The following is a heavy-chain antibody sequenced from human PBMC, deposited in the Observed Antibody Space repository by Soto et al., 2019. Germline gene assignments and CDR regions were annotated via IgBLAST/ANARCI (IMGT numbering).Heavy chain of an antibody. D-gene: IGHD4-17*01. CDR1: GFSFSDYT. CDR2: VSSSGVSK. CDR3: ARDIYGDYVVEH. Sequence: EVQLVESGGGLVQPGGSLRLSCAASGFSFSDYTMIWVRQAPGKGLEWVSYVSSSGVSKLYADSVKGRFTISRDNAKNSLYLQMNSLRGEDTAVYYCARDIYGDYVVEHWGQGTLVTVSS. V-gene: IGHV3-48*01. J-gene: IGHJ4*01.